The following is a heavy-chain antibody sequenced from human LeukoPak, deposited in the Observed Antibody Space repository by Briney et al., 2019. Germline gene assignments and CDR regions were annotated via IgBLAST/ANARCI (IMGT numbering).Heavy chain of an antibody. CDR1: GFTFDDYA. J-gene: IGHJ5*02. D-gene: IGHD3-22*01. Sequence: PGGSLRLSCAASGFTFDDYAMHWVRQAPWKGLEWVSGISWNSGSIGYADSVKGRFTISRDNAKNSLYLQMNSLRAEDTALYYCAKDGARSSGYINWFDPWGQGTLVTVSS. V-gene: IGHV3-9*01. CDR2: ISWNSGSI. CDR3: AKDGARSSGYINWFDP.